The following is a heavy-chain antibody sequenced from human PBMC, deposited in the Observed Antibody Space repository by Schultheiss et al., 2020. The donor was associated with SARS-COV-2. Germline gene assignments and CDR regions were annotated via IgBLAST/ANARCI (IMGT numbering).Heavy chain of an antibody. V-gene: IGHV4-4*02. CDR1: GGSVITSNW. CDR3: ARLDVGLDF. D-gene: IGHD1-26*01. J-gene: IGHJ4*02. CDR2: MYYTDNT. Sequence: SETLSLTCAVSGGSVITSNWWTWVRQPPGKGLEWIGSMYYTDNTYYNPPLKSRVTISADTSKNQFSLKLNSVTAADTAVYYCARLDVGLDFWGQGTLVTVSS.